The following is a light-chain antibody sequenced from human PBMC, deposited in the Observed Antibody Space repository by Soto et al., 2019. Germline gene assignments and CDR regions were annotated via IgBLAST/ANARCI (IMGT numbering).Light chain of an antibody. CDR2: EVS. CDR1: ISDVGDYNY. V-gene: IGLV2-8*01. CDR3: CSYAGSNTVT. J-gene: IGLJ2*01. Sequence: QSVLTQPPSASGSPGQSVTISCTGTISDVGDYNYVSWYQQHPGRAPKLLIYEVSQRPSGVPARFSGSKSGNTASLTVSGLQAEDEADYYGCSYAGSNTVTFGGRTKVTVL.